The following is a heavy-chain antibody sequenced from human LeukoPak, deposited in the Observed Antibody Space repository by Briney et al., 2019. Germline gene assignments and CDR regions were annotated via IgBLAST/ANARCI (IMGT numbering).Heavy chain of an antibody. CDR3: ARVAARYFDY. CDR2: ISSSSSYI. J-gene: IGHJ4*02. D-gene: IGHD6-6*01. Sequence: TGGSLRLSCAASGFTFSSYGMTWVRQAPGKGLEWVSAISSSSSYIHYADSVKGRFTISRDNAKNSLYLQMNSLRAEDTAVYYCARVAARYFDYWGQGTLVTVSS. V-gene: IGHV3-21*01. CDR1: GFTFSSYG.